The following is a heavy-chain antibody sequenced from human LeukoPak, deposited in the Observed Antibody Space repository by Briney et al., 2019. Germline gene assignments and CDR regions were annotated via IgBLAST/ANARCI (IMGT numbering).Heavy chain of an antibody. CDR2: ISAYNGNT. J-gene: IGHJ4*02. V-gene: IGHV1-18*01. CDR1: GYTFTSYG. D-gene: IGHD6-13*01. Sequence: GASVKVSCKASGYTFTSYGISWVRQAPGHGLEWMGWISAYNGNTNYAQKLQGRVTMTTDTSTSTAYMELRSLRSDDTAVYYCARQGSVYSSSGTPCDYWGQGTLVTVSS. CDR3: ARQGSVYSSSGTPCDY.